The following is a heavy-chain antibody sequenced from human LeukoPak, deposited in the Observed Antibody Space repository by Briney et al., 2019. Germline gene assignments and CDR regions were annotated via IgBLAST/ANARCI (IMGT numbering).Heavy chain of an antibody. CDR3: ARAASYGSGSLLFDY. CDR2: INPSGGST. J-gene: IGHJ4*02. Sequence: ASVKVSCKASGYTFTSYYMHWVRQAPGQGLECMGIINPSGGSTSYAQKFQGRVTMTRDTSTSTVYMELSSLRSEDTAVYYCARAASYGSGSLLFDYWGQGTLVTVSS. V-gene: IGHV1-46*01. CDR1: GYTFTSYY. D-gene: IGHD3-10*01.